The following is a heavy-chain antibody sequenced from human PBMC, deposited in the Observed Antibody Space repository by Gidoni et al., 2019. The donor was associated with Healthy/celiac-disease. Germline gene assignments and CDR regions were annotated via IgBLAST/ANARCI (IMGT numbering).Heavy chain of an antibody. Sequence: EVQLLESGGGLVQPVGSLRLSCAASGFTFSSYAMSWVRQAPGKGLEWVSAISGSGGSTYYADSVKGRFTISRDNSKNTLYLQMNSLRAEDTAVYYCAKEFGTIFGVVITLYYFDYWGQGTLVTVSS. CDR2: ISGSGGST. D-gene: IGHD3-3*01. CDR3: AKEFGTIFGVVITLYYFDY. CDR1: GFTFSSYA. J-gene: IGHJ4*02. V-gene: IGHV3-23*01.